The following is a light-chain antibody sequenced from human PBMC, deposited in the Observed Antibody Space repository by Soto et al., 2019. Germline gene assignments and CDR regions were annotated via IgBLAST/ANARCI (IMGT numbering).Light chain of an antibody. CDR2: GNS. CDR3: QSYDSSLSGYV. CDR1: SSNIGARYE. Sequence: QSVLPQPPSVSGAPGQRVTVSCTGSSSNIGARYEVHWYQQLPGTAPKLLIYGNSNRPSGVPDRFSGSKSGTSASLAITGLQAEDEADYYCQSYDSSLSGYVFGTGTKLTVL. V-gene: IGLV1-40*01. J-gene: IGLJ1*01.